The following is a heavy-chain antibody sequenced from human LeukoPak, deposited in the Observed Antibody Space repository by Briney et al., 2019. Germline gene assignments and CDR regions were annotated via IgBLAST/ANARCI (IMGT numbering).Heavy chain of an antibody. D-gene: IGHD1-26*01. Sequence: GGSLRLSCAASGFTFSSYGMTWVRQAPGKGLEWVSYISSSSSTIYYADSVKGRFTISRDNAKNSLYLQLNSLRAEDTAVYYCAKASRYSGTFPPDYWGQGTLVTVSS. CDR1: GFTFSSYG. V-gene: IGHV3-48*01. CDR2: ISSSSSTI. CDR3: AKASRYSGTFPPDY. J-gene: IGHJ4*02.